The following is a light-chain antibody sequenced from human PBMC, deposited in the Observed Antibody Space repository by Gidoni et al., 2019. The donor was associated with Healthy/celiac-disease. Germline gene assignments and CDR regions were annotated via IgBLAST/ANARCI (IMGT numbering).Light chain of an antibody. CDR1: QSVSSY. V-gene: IGKV3-11*01. CDR2: DAS. J-gene: IGKJ4*01. Sequence: EIVLTQSPATLSLSPGERATLSCRASQSVSSYLAWYQQKPSQAPRLLIYDASNRATGIPARFSGSGSGTDFTLTISSLEPEDFAVYYCQQRSNWPQLTFGGXTKVEIK. CDR3: QQRSNWPQLT.